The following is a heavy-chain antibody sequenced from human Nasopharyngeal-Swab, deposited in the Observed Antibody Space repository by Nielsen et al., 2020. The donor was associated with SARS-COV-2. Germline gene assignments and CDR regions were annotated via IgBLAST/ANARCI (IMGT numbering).Heavy chain of an antibody. CDR3: ARGKDFGEYYFDY. CDR2: IYHSGST. D-gene: IGHD3-10*01. CDR1: GGSISSADYS. J-gene: IGHJ4*02. Sequence: LRLACVVSGGSISSADYSWNRIRQSPGRGLEWIGNIYHSGSTSYNPSLKSRGTISVDRSKSHFSLKMTSVTAADTAVYFCARGKDFGEYYFDYWGQGTLVTVSS. V-gene: IGHV4-30-2*06.